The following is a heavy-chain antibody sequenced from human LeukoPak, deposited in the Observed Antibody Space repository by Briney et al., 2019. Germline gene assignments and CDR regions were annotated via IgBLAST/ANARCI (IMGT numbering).Heavy chain of an antibody. Sequence: SETLSLTCTVSGGSISTYYWSWIRQPPGKGLEWIGFIHYSGSTKYNPSLNSQVTISVDTSKNQFSLTLSSVTAADTAVYYCAREYSYGYSYYFDYWGQGTLVTVSS. V-gene: IGHV4-59*01. CDR3: AREYSYGYSYYFDY. CDR2: IHYSGST. CDR1: GGSISTYY. J-gene: IGHJ4*02. D-gene: IGHD5-18*01.